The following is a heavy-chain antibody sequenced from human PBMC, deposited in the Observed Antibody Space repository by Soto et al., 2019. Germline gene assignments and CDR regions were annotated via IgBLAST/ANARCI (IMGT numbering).Heavy chain of an antibody. CDR1: GYTFSDYG. CDR3: ARTGRFLEWLSTFDY. V-gene: IGHV1-18*01. D-gene: IGHD3-3*01. Sequence: QVQLVQSGAEVAQPGASVKVSCKSSGYTFSDYGISWVRQAPGQGLEWMGWISAYNGDTNYAHKFQGRVTMTTDTSTSTAYLELRSLRSDDTAVYYWARTGRFLEWLSTFDYWGQGNLVTVSS. J-gene: IGHJ4*02. CDR2: ISAYNGDT.